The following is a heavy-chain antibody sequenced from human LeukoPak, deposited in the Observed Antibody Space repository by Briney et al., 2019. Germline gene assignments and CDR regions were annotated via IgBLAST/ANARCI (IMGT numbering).Heavy chain of an antibody. Sequence: ASVKVSCKASGYTFTSYGISWVRQAPGQGLEWMGWISAYNGNTNYAQKLQGRVTMTTDTSTSTAYMELRSLRSDDTAVYYCARREWGYCSSTSCPSFDYWGQGTLVTVSS. CDR1: GYTFTSYG. J-gene: IGHJ4*02. D-gene: IGHD2-2*01. CDR2: ISAYNGNT. CDR3: ARREWGYCSSTSCPSFDY. V-gene: IGHV1-18*01.